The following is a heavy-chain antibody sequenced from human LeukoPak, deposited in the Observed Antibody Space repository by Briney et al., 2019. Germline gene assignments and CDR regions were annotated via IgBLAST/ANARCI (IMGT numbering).Heavy chain of an antibody. V-gene: IGHV3-30*02. CDR3: AEDQELQPFHY. D-gene: IGHD1-1*01. J-gene: IGHJ4*02. Sequence: GGSLRLSCAASGFIFSTYGMHWVRQAPGKGLEWVAFIQFDGSEKFYADSVKGRFTISRDNSKNTLYLQMNSLRPEDTSVYYCAEDQELQPFHYWGQGTLVTVSS. CDR2: IQFDGSEK. CDR1: GFIFSTYG.